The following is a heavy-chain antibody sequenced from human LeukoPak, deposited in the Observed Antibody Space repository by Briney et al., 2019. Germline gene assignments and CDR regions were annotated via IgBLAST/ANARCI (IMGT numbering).Heavy chain of an antibody. J-gene: IGHJ6*03. CDR2: ISAYNGNT. CDR1: GYTFTGYY. Sequence: ASVKVSCKASGYTFTGYYMHWVRQAPGQGLEWMGWISAYNGNTNYAQKLQGRVTMTTDTSTSTAYMELGSLRSDDTAVYYCARVRITMIVVAADYYYYMDVWGKGTTVTVSS. V-gene: IGHV1-18*04. D-gene: IGHD3-22*01. CDR3: ARVRITMIVVAADYYYYMDV.